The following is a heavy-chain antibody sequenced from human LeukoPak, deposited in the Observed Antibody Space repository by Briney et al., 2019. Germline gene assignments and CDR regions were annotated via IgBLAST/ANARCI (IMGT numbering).Heavy chain of an antibody. Sequence: GESLKISCKGSGYSFTNYWISWVRQMPGKGLEWMGRIDPSDSYTNYSPSFQGHVTISADKSISTAYLQWSSLKASDTAMYYCARHRYCSGGSCYGIDYWGQGTLVTVPS. CDR3: ARHRYCSGGSCYGIDY. D-gene: IGHD2-15*01. V-gene: IGHV5-10-1*01. CDR2: IDPSDSYT. J-gene: IGHJ4*02. CDR1: GYSFTNYW.